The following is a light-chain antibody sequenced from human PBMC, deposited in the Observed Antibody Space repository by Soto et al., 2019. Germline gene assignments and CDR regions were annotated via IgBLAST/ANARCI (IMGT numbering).Light chain of an antibody. CDR3: CSYATSYSYV. Sequence: QSVLTQPASVSGSPGQSITISCTGTSSDIGAYNYVSWYQQHSGKVPKLIIFEVNNWPSGVSDRFSGSKSANTASLTISGLQAEDEAQYYCCSYATSYSYVFGRGTKLTVL. CDR2: EVN. J-gene: IGLJ1*01. CDR1: SSDIGAYNY. V-gene: IGLV2-14*03.